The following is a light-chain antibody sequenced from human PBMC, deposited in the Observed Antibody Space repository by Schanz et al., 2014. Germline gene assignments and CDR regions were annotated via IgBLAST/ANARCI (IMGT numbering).Light chain of an antibody. J-gene: IGKJ4*01. CDR1: QTIGSSY. CDR2: AAS. V-gene: IGKV3-20*01. Sequence: EIVLTQSPGTLSLSPGEGATLSCRASQTIGSSYLAWYQQKPGQAPRLLIFAASSRATGIPDRFSGSGSGTDFSLTISRLEPEDFAVYYCQQYDSSPVVTFGGGTKVEIK. CDR3: QQYDSSPVVT.